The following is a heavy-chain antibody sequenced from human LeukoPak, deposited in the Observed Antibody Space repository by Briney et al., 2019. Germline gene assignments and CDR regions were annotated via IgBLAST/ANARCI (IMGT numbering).Heavy chain of an antibody. CDR3: ARFALRLRWELLQRDMDV. V-gene: IGHV4-38-2*02. Sequence: PSETLSLTCTVSGYSISSGYYWGWIRQPPGKGLEWIGSIYYSGSTYYNPSLKSRVTISVDTSKNQFSLKLSSVTAADTAVYYCARFALRLRWELLQRDMDVWGKGTTVTVSS. CDR1: GYSISSGYY. J-gene: IGHJ6*03. CDR2: IYYSGST. D-gene: IGHD1-26*01.